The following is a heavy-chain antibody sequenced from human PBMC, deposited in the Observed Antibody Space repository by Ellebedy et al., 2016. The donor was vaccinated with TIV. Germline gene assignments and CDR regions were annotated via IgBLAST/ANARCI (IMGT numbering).Heavy chain of an antibody. CDR2: IDYSGNV. V-gene: IGHV4-39*01. J-gene: IGHJ3*02. CDR3: ARQTITGNVGRGFFDI. Sequence: SETLSLTXTVSGGSISSTYYWGWIRQPPGKGLEWIGSIDYSGNVYYNPSLKSRVTISVDTSKNQFSLKLSSVTAADMAAYECARQTITGNVGRGFFDIWGQGTMVTVSS. CDR1: GGSISSTYY. D-gene: IGHD1-20*01.